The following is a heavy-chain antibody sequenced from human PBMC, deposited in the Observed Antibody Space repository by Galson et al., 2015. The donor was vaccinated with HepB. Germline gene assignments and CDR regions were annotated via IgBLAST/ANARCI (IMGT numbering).Heavy chain of an antibody. CDR1: GFTVSSYY. CDR2: IYSGGST. V-gene: IGHV3-53*04. J-gene: IGHJ3*02. Sequence: SLRLSCAASGFTVSSYYMHWVRQAPGKGLEWVSVIYSGGSTYYADSVKGRFTISRHNSKNTLYLQMNSLRAEDTAVYYCASRGYSYYYDAFDIWGQGTMVTVSS. D-gene: IGHD5-18*01. CDR3: ASRGYSYYYDAFDI.